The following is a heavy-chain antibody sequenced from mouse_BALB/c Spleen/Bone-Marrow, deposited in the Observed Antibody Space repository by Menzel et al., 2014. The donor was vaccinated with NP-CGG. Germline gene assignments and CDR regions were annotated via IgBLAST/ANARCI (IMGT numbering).Heavy chain of an antibody. D-gene: IGHD1-1*01. Sequence: VQLQQPGAELVKPGASVKLSCTASGFNIKDTYMHWVKQRPEQGLEWIGRIDPANGNTKYDPKFQDKATITADTSSNTAYLQLSSLTSEDIAVYYCANYYYGYYFDYWGQGTTLTVSS. CDR1: GFNIKDTY. V-gene: IGHV14-3*02. CDR3: ANYYYGYYFDY. J-gene: IGHJ2*01. CDR2: IDPANGNT.